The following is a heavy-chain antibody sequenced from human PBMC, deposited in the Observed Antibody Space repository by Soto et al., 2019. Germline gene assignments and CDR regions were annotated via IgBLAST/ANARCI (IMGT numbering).Heavy chain of an antibody. D-gene: IGHD6-25*01. V-gene: IGHV4-30-2*01. J-gene: IGHJ6*02. CDR1: GGSISSGGYS. CDR2: IYHSGST. Sequence: PSETLSLTCAVSGGSISSGGYSWSWIRQPPGKGLEWIGYIYHSGSTDYNPSLKSRVTISVDRSKNQFSLNLSSVTAADTAIYYCARESGGYDSSTRYGLDVWGQGTTVTVS. CDR3: ARESGGYDSSTRYGLDV.